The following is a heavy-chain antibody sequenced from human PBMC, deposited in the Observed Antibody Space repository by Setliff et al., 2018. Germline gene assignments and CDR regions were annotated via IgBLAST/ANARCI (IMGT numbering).Heavy chain of an antibody. Sequence: LSLSCAASTFTFSKYAVTWVRQAPGKGLQWVSSISDTALGIYYADSVKGRFTISRDNSRNSLYLQMNSLRVEDTASYYCARDPNGDYVGAFDLWGQGTLVTVSS. CDR1: TFTFSKYA. V-gene: IGHV3-23*01. CDR2: ISDTALGI. D-gene: IGHD4-17*01. J-gene: IGHJ5*02. CDR3: ARDPNGDYVGAFDL.